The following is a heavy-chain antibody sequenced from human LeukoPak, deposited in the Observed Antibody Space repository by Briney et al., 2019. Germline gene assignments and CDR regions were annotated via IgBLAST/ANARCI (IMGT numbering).Heavy chain of an antibody. J-gene: IGHJ5*02. CDR1: GYTFTSYD. Sequence: ASVKVSCKASGYTFTSYDINWVRQATGQGLEWMGWMNPNSGNTGYAQKFQGRVTITRNTSISTAYMELSSLRSEDTAVYYCARVGWFGELNWFDPWGQGTLVTLSS. V-gene: IGHV1-8*03. D-gene: IGHD3-10*01. CDR2: MNPNSGNT. CDR3: ARVGWFGELNWFDP.